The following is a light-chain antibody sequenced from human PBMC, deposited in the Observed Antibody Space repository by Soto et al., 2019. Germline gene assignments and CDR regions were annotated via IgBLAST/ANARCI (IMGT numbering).Light chain of an antibody. V-gene: IGKV3-20*01. CDR3: QKYGNLPWT. CDR1: QSVSSSY. J-gene: IGKJ1*01. Sequence: EIVLTQSPGTLSLSPGERATLSCRASQSVSSSYLALYQQKPGQAPRLLIYGASSRATGIPDRFSGSGSGTDFTLNISRLEPGGFEVYYCQKYGNLPWTFGQGTKVEIK. CDR2: GAS.